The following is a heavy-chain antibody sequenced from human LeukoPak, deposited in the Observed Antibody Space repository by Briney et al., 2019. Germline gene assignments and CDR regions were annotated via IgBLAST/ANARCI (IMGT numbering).Heavy chain of an antibody. D-gene: IGHD3-10*01. J-gene: IGHJ4*02. CDR1: GFTFSSYG. CDR2: ISYDGSNK. Sequence: PGGSLRLSCAASGFTFSSYGMHWVRQAPGKGLEWVAVISYDGSNKYYADSVKGRFTTSRDNSKNTLYLQMNSLRAEDTAVYYCAKEMDPYGSGSYYPYFAFDYWGQGTLVTVSS. CDR3: AKEMDPYGSGSYYPYFAFDY. V-gene: IGHV3-30*18.